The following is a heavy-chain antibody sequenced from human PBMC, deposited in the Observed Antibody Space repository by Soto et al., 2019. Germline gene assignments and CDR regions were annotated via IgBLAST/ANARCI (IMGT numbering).Heavy chain of an antibody. CDR3: ARCYDSSGYLTGFDP. Sequence: PPETLSLTCTVSGGSISSGGYYWSWIRQHPGKGLEWIGYIYYSGSTYYNPSLKSRVTISVDTSKNQFSLKLSSVTAADTAVYYCARCYDSSGYLTGFDPWGQGTLVTVSS. CDR1: GGSISSGGYY. D-gene: IGHD3-22*01. V-gene: IGHV4-31*03. J-gene: IGHJ5*02. CDR2: IYYSGST.